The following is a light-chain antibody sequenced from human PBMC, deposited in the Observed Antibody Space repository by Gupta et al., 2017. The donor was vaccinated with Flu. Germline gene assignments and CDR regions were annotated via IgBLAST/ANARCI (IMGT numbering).Light chain of an antibody. V-gene: IGKV3-11*01. CDR2: DAS. CDR1: QSVTRY. CDR3: QQRTNWPWT. J-gene: IGKJ1*01. Sequence: PATLSWSPGERATLSCRASQSVTRYLAWYQQKPGQAPRLLIYDASNRANGIPARFSGSGSGTDFTLTISSREPEDFAVYYCQQRTNWPWTFGQGTKVEIK.